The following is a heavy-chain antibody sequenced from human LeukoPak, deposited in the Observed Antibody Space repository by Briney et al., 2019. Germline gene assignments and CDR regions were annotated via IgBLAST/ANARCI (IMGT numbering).Heavy chain of an antibody. D-gene: IGHD5-24*01. J-gene: IGHJ4*02. CDR2: IYHSGST. Sequence: SETLSLTCAVSGGSISSGGYSWSWIRQPPGKGLEWIGYIYHSGSTNYNPSLKSRVTISVDTSKNQFSLKLSSVTAADTAVYYCARVRRDGYNSPDYWGQGTLVTVSS. CDR3: ARVRRDGYNSPDY. V-gene: IGHV4-30-2*01. CDR1: GGSISSGGYS.